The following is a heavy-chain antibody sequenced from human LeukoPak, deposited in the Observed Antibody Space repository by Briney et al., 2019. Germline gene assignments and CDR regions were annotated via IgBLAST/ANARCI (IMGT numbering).Heavy chain of an antibody. Sequence: PSETLSLTCTVSGGSISSGGYYWSWIRQHPGKGLEWIGYIYYSGSTYYNPSLKSRVTISVDTSKNQFSLKLSSVTAADTAVYYCARDRQWLVGGSYYYYGMDVWGQGTTVTVSS. J-gene: IGHJ6*02. CDR3: ARDRQWLVGGSYYYYGMDV. CDR1: GGSISSGGYY. D-gene: IGHD6-19*01. CDR2: IYYSGST. V-gene: IGHV4-31*03.